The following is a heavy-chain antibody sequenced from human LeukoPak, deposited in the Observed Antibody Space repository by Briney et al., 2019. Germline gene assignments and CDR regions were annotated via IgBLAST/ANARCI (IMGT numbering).Heavy chain of an antibody. CDR3: ARMRGSSSSGYWFDP. J-gene: IGHJ5*02. D-gene: IGHD6-6*01. V-gene: IGHV4-4*09. CDR2: IYTSGST. CDR1: GGSISSYY. Sequence: SETLSLTCTVSGGSISSYYWSWIRQPPGKGLEWIGYIYTSGSTNYNPSLKSRVTISVDTSKSQFSLKLSSVTAADTAVYYCARMRGSSSSGYWFDPWGQGTLVTVSS.